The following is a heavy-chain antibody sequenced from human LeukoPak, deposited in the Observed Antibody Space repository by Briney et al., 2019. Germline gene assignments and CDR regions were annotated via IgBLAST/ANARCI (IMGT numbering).Heavy chain of an antibody. J-gene: IGHJ3*02. CDR2: IYYSGST. V-gene: IGHV4-61*01. CDR1: GGSVSSGSYY. Sequence: SETLSLTCTDSGGSVSSGSYYWSWIRQPPGKGLEWIGYIYYSGSTNYNPSLKSRVTISVDTSKNQFSLKLSSVTAADTAVYYCARAIRDFAAFDIWGQGTMVTVSS. CDR3: ARAIRDFAAFDI. D-gene: IGHD5-24*01.